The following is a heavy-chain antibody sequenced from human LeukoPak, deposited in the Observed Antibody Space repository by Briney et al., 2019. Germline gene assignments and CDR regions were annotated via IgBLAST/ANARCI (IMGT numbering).Heavy chain of an antibody. Sequence: SETLSLTCTVSGGSISSGGYYWGWIRQHPGKGLEWIGYIYYSGSTYYNPSLKRRVTISVDTSKNQFSLKLSSVTAADTAVYYCAGDIKYYYGSGSYNWFDPWGQGTLVTVSS. CDR2: IYYSGST. V-gene: IGHV4-31*03. CDR3: AGDIKYYYGSGSYNWFDP. CDR1: GGSISSGGYY. D-gene: IGHD3-10*01. J-gene: IGHJ5*02.